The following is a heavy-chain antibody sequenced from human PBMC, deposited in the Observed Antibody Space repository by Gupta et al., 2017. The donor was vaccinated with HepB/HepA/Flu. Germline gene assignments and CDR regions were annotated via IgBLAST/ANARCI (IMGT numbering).Heavy chain of an antibody. CDR1: GFDFNDSA. CDR3: AGDRGWDVYDSNGYQY. D-gene: IGHD3-22*01. Sequence: EVQLLESAGGLVQPGGSLRLSCVASGFDFNDSAMNWVSQAPGKGLEWVSIISSSGRSAYYADSVKGRFSISRDNSKNTLYLQRNSLRAEDAARYYGAGDRGWDVYDSNGYQYWGQGTLVTVSS. CDR2: ISSSGRSA. J-gene: IGHJ1*01. V-gene: IGHV3-23*01.